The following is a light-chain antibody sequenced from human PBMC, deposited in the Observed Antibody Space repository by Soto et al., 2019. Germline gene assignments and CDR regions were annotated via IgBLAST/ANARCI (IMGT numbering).Light chain of an antibody. Sequence: EIVLTQSPATLSLSPGERATLSCKASQSVSSFLAWYQQKPGQAPRLLIYDVSSRATGSPTRFSGSGSGTDFTLTISSLEPEDFAVYYCQQRINWPLTFSGGTKVEIK. J-gene: IGKJ4*01. CDR3: QQRINWPLT. CDR1: QSVSSF. V-gene: IGKV3-11*01. CDR2: DVS.